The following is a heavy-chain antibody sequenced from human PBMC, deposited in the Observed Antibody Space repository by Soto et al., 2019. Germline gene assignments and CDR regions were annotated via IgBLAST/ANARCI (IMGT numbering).Heavy chain of an antibody. J-gene: IGHJ6*02. V-gene: IGHV1-2*04. CDR3: ARGVGDFWSGYYTDYYYGMDV. CDR1: GYTFTGYY. CDR2: TNPNSGGT. D-gene: IGHD3-3*01. Sequence: ASVKVSCKASGYTFTGYYMHWVRQAPGQGLEWMGWTNPNSGGTNYAQKFQGWVTMTRDTSISTAYMELSRLRSDDTAVYYCARGVGDFWSGYYTDYYYGMDVWGQGTTVTVSS.